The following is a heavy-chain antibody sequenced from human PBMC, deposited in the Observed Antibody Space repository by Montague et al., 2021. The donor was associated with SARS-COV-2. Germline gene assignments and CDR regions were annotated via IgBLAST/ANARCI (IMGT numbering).Heavy chain of an antibody. Sequence: SRSLSLSASGFPLSSHWMSWVRQAPGKGLEWVANIEPDGRNGYYVDAMGGRFTISRDNARSSLYLQLNNLRAEDTAVYYCVRDRRGGMGSDYWGQGTLVTVSS. V-gene: IGHV3-7*03. CDR1: GFPLSSHW. CDR2: IEPDGRNG. D-gene: IGHD2-15*01. J-gene: IGHJ4*02. CDR3: VRDRRGGMGSDY.